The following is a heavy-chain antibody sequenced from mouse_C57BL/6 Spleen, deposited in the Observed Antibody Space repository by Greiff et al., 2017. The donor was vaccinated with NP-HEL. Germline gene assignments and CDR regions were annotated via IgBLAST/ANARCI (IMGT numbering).Heavy chain of an antibody. CDR3: ANCYGSSGGY. Sequence: QVQLQQPGAELVKPGASVKLSCKASGYTFTSYWMHWVKQRPGQGLEWIGMIHPNSGSTNYNEKFQSKATLTADTSSSTAYLQLSSLTSEDSAVNYCANCYGSSGGYWGQGTTLTVSS. CDR2: IHPNSGST. D-gene: IGHD1-1*01. CDR1: GYTFTSYW. J-gene: IGHJ2*01. V-gene: IGHV1-64*01.